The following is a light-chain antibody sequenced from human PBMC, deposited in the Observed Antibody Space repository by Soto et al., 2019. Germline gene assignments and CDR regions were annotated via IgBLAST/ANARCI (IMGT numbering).Light chain of an antibody. Sequence: QSALTQPASVSGSPGQSITISCTGTSSDVGGYNYVSWYQQHPGKAPKLMIYEVSNRPSGVSNRFSGSKSGNTDSLTISGLQAEDEADYDCSSYKSSATPVVCGGGTKLTVL. CDR1: SSDVGGYNY. CDR2: EVS. CDR3: SSYKSSATPVV. J-gene: IGLJ2*01. V-gene: IGLV2-14*01.